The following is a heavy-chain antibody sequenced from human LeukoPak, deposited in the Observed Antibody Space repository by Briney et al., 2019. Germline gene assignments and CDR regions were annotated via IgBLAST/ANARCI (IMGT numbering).Heavy chain of an antibody. CDR3: AREGARRGGYNSGLDY. J-gene: IGHJ4*02. V-gene: IGHV3-30*04. Sequence: PGRSLRLSCAASGFTFSSYVMHWVRQAPGKGLEWVAVILFDGSNKYYADSVKGRFTISRDNSKNTLYLQVNSLRAEDTAVYYCAREGARRGGYNSGLDYWGQGTLVTVSS. CDR2: ILFDGSNK. D-gene: IGHD5-24*01. CDR1: GFTFSSYV.